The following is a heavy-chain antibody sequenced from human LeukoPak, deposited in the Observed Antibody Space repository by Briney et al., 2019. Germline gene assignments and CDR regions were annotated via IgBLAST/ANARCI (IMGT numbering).Heavy chain of an antibody. Sequence: GGSLRLSCAASGFTFSDYYMSWIRQAPGKGLEWVSYISSSGSTIYYADSVKGRFTISRDNAKNSLYLQMNSLRAEDTAVYYCARDLLAMVRGVLNNWFDPWGQGTLVTVSS. D-gene: IGHD3-10*01. J-gene: IGHJ5*02. CDR3: ARDLLAMVRGVLNNWFDP. CDR1: GFTFSDYY. V-gene: IGHV3-11*01. CDR2: ISSSGSTI.